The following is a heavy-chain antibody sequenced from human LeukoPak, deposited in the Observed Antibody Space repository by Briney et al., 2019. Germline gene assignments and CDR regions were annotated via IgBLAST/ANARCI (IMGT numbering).Heavy chain of an antibody. CDR1: GFTFSSYA. D-gene: IGHD3-10*01. V-gene: IGHV3-23*01. J-gene: IGHJ6*02. CDR2: ISGSGGST. Sequence: PGGSLRLSCAASGFTFSSYAMSWVRQAPGKGLEWVSAISGSGGSTYYADSVKGRFTISRDNSKNTLYLQMNSLRAEDTAVYYCAKDPALYYYGSGTNYGMDVWGQGTTVTVSS. CDR3: AKDPALYYYGSGTNYGMDV.